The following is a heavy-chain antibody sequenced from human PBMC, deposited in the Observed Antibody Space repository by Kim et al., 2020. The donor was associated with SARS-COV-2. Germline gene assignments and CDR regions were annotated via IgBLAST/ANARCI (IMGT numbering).Heavy chain of an antibody. CDR2: INHSGST. D-gene: IGHD3-16*01. V-gene: IGHV4-34*01. J-gene: IGHJ4*02. CDR3: ARGSTSTLPSH. CDR1: GGSFSGYY. Sequence: SETLSLTCAVYGGSFSGYYWSWIRQPPGKGLEWIGEINHSGSTNYNPSLKSRVTISVDTSKNQFSLKLSSVTAADTAVYYCARGSTSTLPSHWGQGTLVTVSS.